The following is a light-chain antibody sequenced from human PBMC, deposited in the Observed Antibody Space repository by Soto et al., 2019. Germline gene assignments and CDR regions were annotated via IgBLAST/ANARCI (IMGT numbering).Light chain of an antibody. CDR2: DAS. CDR3: QQRVNWPPT. CDR1: QSISDY. J-gene: IGKJ4*02. Sequence: EIVLTQSPATLSLSPGERATLSCRAGQSISDYLAWYQQRPGQAPRLLIFDASNMATGVPDRFSGGGSGTDFTLIISSLAPEDFAVYYCQQRVNWPPTFGGGTKVEI. V-gene: IGKV3-11*01.